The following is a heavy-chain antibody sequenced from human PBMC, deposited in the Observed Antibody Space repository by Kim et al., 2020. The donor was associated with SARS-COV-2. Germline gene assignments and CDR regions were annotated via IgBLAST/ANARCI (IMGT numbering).Heavy chain of an antibody. CDR3: ARGSIAVADHFDY. CDR1: GGSFSGYY. Sequence: SETLSLTCAVYGGSFSGYYWSWIRQPPGKGLEWIGEINHSGSTNYNPSLKSRVTISVDTSKNQFSLKLSSVTAADTAVYYCARGSIAVADHFDYWGQGTLVTVSS. V-gene: IGHV4-34*01. J-gene: IGHJ4*02. D-gene: IGHD6-19*01. CDR2: INHSGST.